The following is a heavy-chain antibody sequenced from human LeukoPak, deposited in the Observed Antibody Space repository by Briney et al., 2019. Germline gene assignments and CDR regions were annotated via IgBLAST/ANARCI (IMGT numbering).Heavy chain of an antibody. Sequence: SETLSLTCTVSGGSISSHYWSWIRQPPGKGLEWIGYIYYSGSTNYNPSLKSRATISVDTSKNQFSLKLSSVTAADTAVYYCARDGLGGVTSYGWFDPWGQGTLVTVSS. CDR1: GGSISSHY. J-gene: IGHJ5*02. CDR2: IYYSGST. CDR3: ARDGLGGVTSYGWFDP. D-gene: IGHD2-21*02. V-gene: IGHV4-59*11.